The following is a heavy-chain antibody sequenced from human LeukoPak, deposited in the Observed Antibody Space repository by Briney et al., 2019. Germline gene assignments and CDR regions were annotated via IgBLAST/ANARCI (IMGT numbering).Heavy chain of an antibody. Sequence: NPGGSLRLSCAASGFTFSDYHMSWIRQAPGKGLEWVSYISSSGSTIYYADSVKGRFTISRDNAKNSLYLQMNSLRAEDTAVYYCARDDFPPRADYWGQGTLVTVSS. CDR3: ARDDFPPRADY. D-gene: IGHD3/OR15-3a*01. J-gene: IGHJ4*02. V-gene: IGHV3-11*01. CDR1: GFTFSDYH. CDR2: ISSSGSTI.